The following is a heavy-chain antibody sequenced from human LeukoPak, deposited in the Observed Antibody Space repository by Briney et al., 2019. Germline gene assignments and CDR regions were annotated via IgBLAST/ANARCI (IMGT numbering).Heavy chain of an antibody. D-gene: IGHD6-6*01. CDR3: ARPRGPSSPGGFDP. J-gene: IGHJ5*02. CDR2: IYYSGST. Sequence: SETLSLTCTVSGGSISSYYWSWIRQPPGKGLEWIGYIYYSGSTNYNPSLKSRVTISVDRSKNQFSLKLSSVTAADTAVYYCARPRGPSSPGGFDPWGQGTLVTVSS. CDR1: GGSISSYY. V-gene: IGHV4-59*12.